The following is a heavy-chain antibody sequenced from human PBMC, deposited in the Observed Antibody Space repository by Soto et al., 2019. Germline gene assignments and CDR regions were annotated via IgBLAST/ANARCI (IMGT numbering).Heavy chain of an antibody. Sequence: EVQLLESGGGLVQPGGSLRLSCAASGFTYNNYAMSWVRQAPGKGLEWVSAISGSGDNTYYADSVKGRFTISRDNSKNTLYLQMNSLRAEDTAGYYCAKCLSASVAPNNCWGQGTLVTVSS. D-gene: IGHD5-12*01. J-gene: IGHJ4*02. CDR3: AKCLSASVAPNNC. CDR2: ISGSGDNT. V-gene: IGHV3-23*01. CDR1: GFTYNNYA.